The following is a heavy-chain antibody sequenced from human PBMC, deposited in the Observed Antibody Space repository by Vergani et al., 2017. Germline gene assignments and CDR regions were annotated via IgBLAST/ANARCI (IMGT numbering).Heavy chain of an antibody. D-gene: IGHD3-10*01. CDR2: IIPILGIA. J-gene: IGHJ4*02. CDR1: GGTFSSYT. Sequence: QVQLVQSGAEVKKPGSSVKVSCKASGGTFSSYTISWVRQAPGQGPEWMGRIIPILGIANYAQKFQGRVTITADKSTSTAYMELSSLRSEDTAVYYCALWFGETYSGDELGYFDYWGQGTLVTVSS. V-gene: IGHV1-69*02. CDR3: ALWFGETYSGDELGYFDY.